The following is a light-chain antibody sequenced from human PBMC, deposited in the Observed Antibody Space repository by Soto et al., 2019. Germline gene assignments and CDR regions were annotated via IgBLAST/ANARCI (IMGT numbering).Light chain of an antibody. CDR3: QQRSSWPPDVT. CDR1: QSVSGS. CDR2: DAS. V-gene: IGKV3-11*01. J-gene: IGKJ1*01. Sequence: EILFTQSPATLSFSPGGKATPSCRARQSVSGSLAWYQQKPGQAPRLLIYDASTRATGIPARFSGSGSGTDFTLTISSLEPEDFAVYYCQQRSSWPPDVTFGQGTKV.